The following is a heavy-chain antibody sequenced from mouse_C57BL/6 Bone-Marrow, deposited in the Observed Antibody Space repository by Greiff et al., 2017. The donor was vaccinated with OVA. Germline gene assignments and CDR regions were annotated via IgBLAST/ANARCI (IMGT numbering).Heavy chain of an antibody. J-gene: IGHJ2*01. CDR1: GYTFTDYE. D-gene: IGHD2-5*01. CDR2: IDPETGGT. CDR3: KRSDSNYGDVDY. Sequence: QVQLQQSGAELVRPGASVTLSCKASGYTFTDYEMHWVKQTPVHGLEWIGAIDPETGGTAYTQKFKGKAILTADKSSSTAYMELRSLTSEDSAVYYCKRSDSNYGDVDYWGQGTTLTVSS. V-gene: IGHV1-15*01.